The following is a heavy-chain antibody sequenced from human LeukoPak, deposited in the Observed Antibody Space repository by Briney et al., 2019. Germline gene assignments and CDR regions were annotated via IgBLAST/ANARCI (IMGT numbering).Heavy chain of an antibody. J-gene: IGHJ5*02. CDR2: IIPIFGTA. D-gene: IGHD3-16*01. CDR1: GGTFSNYA. V-gene: IGHV1-69*06. Sequence: ASVKVSCKASGGTFSNYAISWVRQAPGQGLEWMGGIIPIFGTANYAQKFRGRVTITADKSTRTAYMELSSLRSEDTAVYYCARDQAPRMITFGGPRRWFDPWGQGTLVTVSS. CDR3: ARDQAPRMITFGGPRRWFDP.